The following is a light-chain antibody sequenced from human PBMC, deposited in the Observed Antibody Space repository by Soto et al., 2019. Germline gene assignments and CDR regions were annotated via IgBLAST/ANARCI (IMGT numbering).Light chain of an antibody. CDR1: SSNIGTRY. CDR3: AAWYGSRSGRV. J-gene: IGLJ3*02. CDR2: RND. Sequence: QSVLTQPPSASGTPGQRVTISCSGSSSNIGTRYVYWYQQLPGTAPKLLIYRNDQRPSGVPDRFSGSTSGTSASLAISGLLSADEADDYCAAWYGSRSGRVFGGGTKLTVL. V-gene: IGLV1-47*01.